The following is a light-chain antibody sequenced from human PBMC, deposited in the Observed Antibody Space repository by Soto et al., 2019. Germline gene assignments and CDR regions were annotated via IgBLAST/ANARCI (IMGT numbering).Light chain of an antibody. CDR2: GNS. V-gene: IGLV1-40*01. Sequence: QSVLTQPPSVSGAPGQRVTISCTGSSSNIGAGYDVHWYQQLPGTAPKLLIYGNSNRPSGVPDRFSGSKSGTSASLAITGLQAEYEADYYYPSYDSSLSGYYVFGTGTKVTVL. CDR1: SSNIGAGYD. CDR3: PSYDSSLSGYYV. J-gene: IGLJ1*01.